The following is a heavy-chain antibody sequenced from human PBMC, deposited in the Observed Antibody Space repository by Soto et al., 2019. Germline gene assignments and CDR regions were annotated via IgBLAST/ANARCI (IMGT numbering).Heavy chain of an antibody. D-gene: IGHD2-2*01. CDR2: IIPIFGIP. CDR3: AREDRDRETGLVPAAIDGMDV. J-gene: IGHJ6*02. CDR1: GGTFSRYS. Sequence: VASVKVSCKASGGTFSRYSITWVRQAPGHGLEWIGRIIPIFGIPTYAQKFQGRVTFTADESTSTAYMELSSLRSDDTAVYYCAREDRDRETGLVPAAIDGMDVWG. V-gene: IGHV1-69*13.